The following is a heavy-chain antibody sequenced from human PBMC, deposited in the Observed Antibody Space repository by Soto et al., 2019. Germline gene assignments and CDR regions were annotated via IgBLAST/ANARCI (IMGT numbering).Heavy chain of an antibody. D-gene: IGHD5-12*01. CDR1: GFTFSSYA. CDR3: ARDYYRFNSGYGFSMDV. V-gene: IGHV3-30-3*01. Sequence: QVQLVESGGGVVQPGRSLRLSCAASGFTFSSYATHWVRQAPGKGLEWVAVISYDGSNKYYVDSVKGRFTISRDNSKNTLYLQMNSLRAEDTAVYYCARDYYRFNSGYGFSMDVWGQGTTVTVSS. J-gene: IGHJ6*02. CDR2: ISYDGSNK.